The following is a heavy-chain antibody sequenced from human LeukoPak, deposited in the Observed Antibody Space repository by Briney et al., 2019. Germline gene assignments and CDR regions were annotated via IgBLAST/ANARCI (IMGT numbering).Heavy chain of an antibody. CDR1: GFTFSDYY. Sequence: GGSLRLSCAASGFTFSDYYMSWIRQAPGKGLEWVSYISSSGSTIYYADSVRGRFTISRDNAKNSLYLQMNSLRGEDSAVYFCARALWGYNLIDYYYYYMDVWGKGTTVTVSS. CDR2: ISSSGSTI. V-gene: IGHV3-11*04. D-gene: IGHD5-24*01. J-gene: IGHJ6*03. CDR3: ARALWGYNLIDYYYYYMDV.